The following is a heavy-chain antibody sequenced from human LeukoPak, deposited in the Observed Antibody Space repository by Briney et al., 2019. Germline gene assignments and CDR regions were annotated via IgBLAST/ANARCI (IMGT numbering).Heavy chain of an antibody. CDR3: ARGGPSRGTGFYYFDY. Sequence: ASVKVSCKASGYTFTGYYIHWVRQAPGQGLEWMGWINPNSGGTNYAQKLQGRVTMTRDTSISTAYMELSRLRSDDTALYYCARGGPSRGTGFYYFDYWGQGTLVTVSS. V-gene: IGHV1-2*02. D-gene: IGHD6-19*01. CDR1: GYTFTGYY. CDR2: INPNSGGT. J-gene: IGHJ4*02.